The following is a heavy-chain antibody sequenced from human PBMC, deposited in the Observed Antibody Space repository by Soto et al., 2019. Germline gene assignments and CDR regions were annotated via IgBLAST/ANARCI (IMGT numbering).Heavy chain of an antibody. CDR1: GFTFSSYS. V-gene: IGHV3-21*01. D-gene: IGHD3-10*01. Sequence: GGSLRLSCAASGFTFSSYSMNWVRQAPGKGLEWVSSISSSSSYIYYADSVKGRFTISRDNAKNSLYLQMNSLRAEDTAVYYCARDKWGFGELFQGFDYWGQGTLVTVSS. CDR3: ARDKWGFGELFQGFDY. CDR2: ISSSSSYI. J-gene: IGHJ4*02.